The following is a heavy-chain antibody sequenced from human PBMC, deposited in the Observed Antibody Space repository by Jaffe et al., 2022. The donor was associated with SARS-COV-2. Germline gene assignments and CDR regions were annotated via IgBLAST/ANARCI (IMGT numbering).Heavy chain of an antibody. CDR1: GFTFSSFG. Sequence: QVQLVESGGGVVQPGRSLRLSCAASGFTFSSFGMHWVRQAPGRGLEWVAATWFDGSNTYYGDSVKGRFTISRDNSKNTVYLQMNSLRVEDTAVYFCAREGLPFGGVVVVTGDFDHWGQGTLVTVSS. J-gene: IGHJ4*02. V-gene: IGHV3-33*01. CDR3: AREGLPFGGVVVVTGDFDH. D-gene: IGHD3-16*02. CDR2: TWFDGSNT.